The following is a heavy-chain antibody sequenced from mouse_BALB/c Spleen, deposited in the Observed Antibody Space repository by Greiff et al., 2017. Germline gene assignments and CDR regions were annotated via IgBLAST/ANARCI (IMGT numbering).Heavy chain of an antibody. CDR3: ARVGTGTGYAMDY. V-gene: IGHV5-6-3*01. J-gene: IGHJ4*01. CDR1: GFTFSSYG. CDR2: INSNGGST. Sequence: EVKVVESGGGLVQPGGSLKLSCAASGFTFSSYGMSWVRQTPDKRLELVATINSNGGSTYYPDSVKGRFTISRDNAKNTLYLQMSSLKSEDTAMYYCARVGTGTGYAMDYWGQGTSVTVSS. D-gene: IGHD4-1*01.